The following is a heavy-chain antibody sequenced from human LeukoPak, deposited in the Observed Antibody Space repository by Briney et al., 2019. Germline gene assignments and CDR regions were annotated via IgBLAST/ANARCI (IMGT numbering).Heavy chain of an antibody. D-gene: IGHD6-19*01. J-gene: IGHJ4*02. V-gene: IGHV4-59*01. CDR1: GDSISSYY. Sequence: SETLSLTCTVSGDSISSYYWSWIRQPPGKGLEWIGYIYYSGNTNYNPSLKSRLTISIDTSKNQLSLKLSSVAAADTAVYYCARAKKAVAGFFDYWGQGTLVTVSS. CDR2: IYYSGNT. CDR3: ARAKKAVAGFFDY.